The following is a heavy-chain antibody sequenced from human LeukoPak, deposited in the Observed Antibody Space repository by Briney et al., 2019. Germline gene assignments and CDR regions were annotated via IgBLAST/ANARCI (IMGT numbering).Heavy chain of an antibody. Sequence: PSETLSLTCAVSGFPITSGSDFYCGWIRQPPEKGLEWIGHFSRDAVTYYSPSLESRVTISSDTSKNHFSLRLTSVTAADSAVYYCARVNMVVSRPEGFFDLWGRGTLVTVSS. CDR1: GFPITSGSDFY. CDR2: FSRDAVT. CDR3: ARVNMVVSRPEGFFDL. D-gene: IGHD4/OR15-4a*01. J-gene: IGHJ2*01. V-gene: IGHV4-38-2*01.